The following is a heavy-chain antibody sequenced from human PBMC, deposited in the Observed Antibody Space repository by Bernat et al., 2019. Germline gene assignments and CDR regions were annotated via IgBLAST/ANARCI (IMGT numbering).Heavy chain of an antibody. V-gene: IGHV3-23*01. CDR2: ISGSGGST. D-gene: IGHD6-6*01. CDR3: AKGMHRSSSDDYFDY. Sequence: EVQLLESGGGLVQPGGSLRLSCAASGFTFSSYAMSWVRQAPGKGLEWVSAISGSGGSTYYADSVKGRFTISRDNSKNTLYLQMNSLRAEETALYYCAKGMHRSSSDDYFDYWGQGTLVTVSS. CDR1: GFTFSSYA. J-gene: IGHJ4*02.